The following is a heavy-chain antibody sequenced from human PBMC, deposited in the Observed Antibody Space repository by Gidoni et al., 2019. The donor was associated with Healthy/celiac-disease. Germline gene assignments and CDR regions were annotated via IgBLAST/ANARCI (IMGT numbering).Heavy chain of an antibody. J-gene: IGHJ6*02. D-gene: IGHD6-13*01. Sequence: QVQLQESGPGLVKPSETLSLTCTVSGGSLSSSYWSWIRQPAGKGLEWIGRIYTSGSTNYNPSLKSRVTMSVDTSKNQFSLKLSSVTAADTAVYYCAREATLVEQLVPYYYGMDVWGQGTTVTVSS. CDR2: IYTSGST. V-gene: IGHV4-4*07. CDR3: AREATLVEQLVPYYYGMDV. CDR1: GGSLSSSY.